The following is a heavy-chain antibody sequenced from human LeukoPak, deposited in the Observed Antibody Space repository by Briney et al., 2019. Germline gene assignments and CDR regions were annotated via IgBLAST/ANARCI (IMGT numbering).Heavy chain of an antibody. CDR1: GFTFSDYY. V-gene: IGHV3-7*01. D-gene: IGHD6-19*01. J-gene: IGHJ3*02. CDR3: ARDSSGWFLDAFDI. Sequence: GGSLRLSCAASGFTFSDYYMSWIRQAPGKGLEWVANIKQDGSEKYYVDSVKGRFTISRDNAKNSLYLQMNSLRAEDTAVYYCARDSSGWFLDAFDIWGQGTMVTVSS. CDR2: IKQDGSEK.